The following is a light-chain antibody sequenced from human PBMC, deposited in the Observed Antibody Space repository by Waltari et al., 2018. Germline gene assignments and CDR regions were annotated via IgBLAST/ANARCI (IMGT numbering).Light chain of an antibody. Sequence: EVLLTQSPATLSLSPGDSATLLCRASQNINTDLGWYQQKPGQAPRLFISDAYNRAAGTPVRFSGRGSGTDFTLTISSLEPEDFALYYCQQRYSWPRTFGQGTKVEIK. V-gene: IGKV3-11*01. CDR3: QQRYSWPRT. CDR1: QNINTD. CDR2: DAY. J-gene: IGKJ1*01.